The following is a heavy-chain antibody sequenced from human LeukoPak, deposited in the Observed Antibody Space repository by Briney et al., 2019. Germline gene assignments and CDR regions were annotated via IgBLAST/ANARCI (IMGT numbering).Heavy chain of an antibody. Sequence: GGSLGLSCAASGFTFSSYGMHWVRQAPGKGLEWVAVISYDGSNKYYADSVKGRFTISRDNSKNTLYLQMNSLGAEDTAVYYCAKGVQLCNWGQGTLVTVSS. CDR1: GFTFSSYG. CDR2: ISYDGSNK. J-gene: IGHJ4*02. D-gene: IGHD5-18*01. V-gene: IGHV3-30*18. CDR3: AKGVQLCN.